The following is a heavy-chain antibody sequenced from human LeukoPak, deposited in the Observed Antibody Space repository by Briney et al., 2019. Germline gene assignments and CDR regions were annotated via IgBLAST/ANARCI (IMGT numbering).Heavy chain of an antibody. J-gene: IGHJ4*02. CDR2: IYPGDSDT. Sequence: GESLKISCKGSGYSFTSYWIGWVRQMPGKGLEWMGIIYPGDSDTRYSPSFQGQVTISADKSISTAYLQWSSLKASDTAMYHCARPILRYFDWPSPVDYWGQGTLVTVSS. CDR1: GYSFTSYW. V-gene: IGHV5-51*01. CDR3: ARPILRYFDWPSPVDY. D-gene: IGHD3-9*01.